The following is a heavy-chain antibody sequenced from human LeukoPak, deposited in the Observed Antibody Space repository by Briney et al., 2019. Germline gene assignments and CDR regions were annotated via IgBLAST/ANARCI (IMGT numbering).Heavy chain of an antibody. J-gene: IGHJ4*02. V-gene: IGHV1-69*04. D-gene: IGHD5-18*01. CDR1: GGTFSSYA. CDR2: IIPILGTA. CDR3: ARAGGYSYGYLDY. Sequence: GSSVKDSCKASGGTFSSYAISWVRQAPGQGLEWMGRIIPILGTANYAQKFQGRVTITADKSTSTAYMELRSLRSEDTAVYYCARAGGYSYGYLDYWGQGTLVTVSS.